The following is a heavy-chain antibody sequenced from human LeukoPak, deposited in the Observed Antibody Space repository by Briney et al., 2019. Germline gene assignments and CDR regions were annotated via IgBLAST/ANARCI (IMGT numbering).Heavy chain of an antibody. Sequence: GGSLRLSCAASGFTFSDYAMSWARQAPGMGLAWVSSVSAGGGSTYYADSVKGRFTISRDNSKNTLFLQMDSLRDDDAAIYYCAKRSAVGADDYWGQGTLVTVSS. V-gene: IGHV3-23*01. CDR1: GFTFSDYA. CDR3: AKRSAVGADDY. J-gene: IGHJ4*02. CDR2: VSAGGGST. D-gene: IGHD1-26*01.